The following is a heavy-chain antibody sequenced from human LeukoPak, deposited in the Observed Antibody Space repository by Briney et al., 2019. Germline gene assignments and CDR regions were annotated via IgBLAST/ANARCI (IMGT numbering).Heavy chain of an antibody. V-gene: IGHV1-69*05. CDR1: GGTFSSYA. D-gene: IGHD2-2*01. Sequence: SVKVSCNASGGTFSSYAISWVRQAPGQGLEWMGGIIPIFGTANYAQKFQGRVTITTDESTSTAYMELSSVRSEDTAVYYCARDRSPVPAAIQSWFDPWGQGTLVTVSS. CDR2: IIPIFGTA. CDR3: ARDRSPVPAAIQSWFDP. J-gene: IGHJ5*02.